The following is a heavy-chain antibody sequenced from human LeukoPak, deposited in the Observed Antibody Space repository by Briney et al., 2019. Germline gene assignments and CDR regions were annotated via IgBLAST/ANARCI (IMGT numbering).Heavy chain of an antibody. Sequence: SETLSLTCTVSGYSISSGYYWGWIRQPPGKGPEWIANIYHSGNTYYNPSLKSRVTISVDTSKNQFSLKLSSVTAADTAVYYCARGRDGRRLTRAIDYWGQGTLVTVSS. CDR3: ARGRDGRRLTRAIDY. CDR1: GYSISSGYY. V-gene: IGHV4-38-2*02. J-gene: IGHJ4*02. CDR2: IYHSGNT. D-gene: IGHD5-24*01.